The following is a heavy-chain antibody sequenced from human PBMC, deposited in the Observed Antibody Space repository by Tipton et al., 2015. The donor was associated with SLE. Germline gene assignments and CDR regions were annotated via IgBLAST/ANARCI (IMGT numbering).Heavy chain of an antibody. J-gene: IGHJ4*02. Sequence: QLVQSGGGLVKPGGSLRLSCAASGFTFSDYYMSWIRQAPGKGLEWVSYISSSGSTVYYADSVKGRFTISRDNAKNSLYLQMNSLRAEDTAVYYCARDILDPRYYDSSGYGGYYFDYWGQGTLVTVSS. CDR3: ARDILDPRYYDSSGYGGYYFDY. CDR2: ISSSGSTV. CDR1: GFTFSDYY. D-gene: IGHD3-22*01. V-gene: IGHV3-11*04.